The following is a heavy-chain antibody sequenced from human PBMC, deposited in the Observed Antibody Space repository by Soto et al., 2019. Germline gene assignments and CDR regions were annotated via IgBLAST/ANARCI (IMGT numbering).Heavy chain of an antibody. D-gene: IGHD3-3*01. Sequence: SETLSLTCTVSGDSINNKNYYWGWIRQPPGKGLEWIGNIFYAGNTYYNPSLQSRLTISVDTSKNQFSLKVRSMTAADTAVYYCARLPFDFWSGYSDDWGQGTWVT. J-gene: IGHJ4*02. CDR3: ARLPFDFWSGYSDD. V-gene: IGHV4-39*01. CDR2: IFYAGNT. CDR1: GDSINNKNYY.